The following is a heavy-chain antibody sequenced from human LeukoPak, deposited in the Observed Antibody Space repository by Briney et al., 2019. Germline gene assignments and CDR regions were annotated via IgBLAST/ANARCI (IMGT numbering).Heavy chain of an antibody. Sequence: PSETLSLTCTVSGGSISSYYWSWIRQPPGKGLEWIGYIYYSGSTNYNPSLKSRVTISVDTSKNQFSLKLSSVTAADTAVYYCATHRAPWEYSGSYYYWGQGTLVTVSS. CDR1: GGSISSYY. D-gene: IGHD1-26*01. CDR2: IYYSGST. J-gene: IGHJ4*02. CDR3: ATHRAPWEYSGSYYY. V-gene: IGHV4-59*08.